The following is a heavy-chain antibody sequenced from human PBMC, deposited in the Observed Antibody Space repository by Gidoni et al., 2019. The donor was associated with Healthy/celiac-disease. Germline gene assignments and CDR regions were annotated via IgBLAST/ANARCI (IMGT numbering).Heavy chain of an antibody. Sequence: QVPLQESGPGLVKPSETRSLTCTVSGYSISSGSYWGWIRQPPGKGLGWIGSIYHSGSTYYNPSLQSRVTISVDTSKNQFSLKLSSGTAADTAVYYCARVGHCSGGSCYSGANYFDYWGQGTLVTVSS. CDR3: ARVGHCSGGSCYSGANYFDY. V-gene: IGHV4-38-2*02. D-gene: IGHD2-15*01. CDR2: IYHSGST. J-gene: IGHJ4*02. CDR1: GYSISSGSY.